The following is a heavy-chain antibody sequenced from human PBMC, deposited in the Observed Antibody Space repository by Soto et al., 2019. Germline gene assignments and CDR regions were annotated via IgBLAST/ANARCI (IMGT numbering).Heavy chain of an antibody. D-gene: IGHD2-2*01. V-gene: IGHV3-30-3*01. CDR2: ISYDGSNK. CDR3: GRCTSTSCHLGSDY. CDR1: GFTFSSYA. Sequence: QVQLVESGGGVVQPGRSLRLSCAACGFTFSSYAMHWVRQAPGKGLEWVAVISYDGSNKYYADSVKGRFTISRDSSKNTLYLQMNSLRAADTAVYYCGRCTSTSCHLGSDYWGQGTLVTVSS. J-gene: IGHJ4*02.